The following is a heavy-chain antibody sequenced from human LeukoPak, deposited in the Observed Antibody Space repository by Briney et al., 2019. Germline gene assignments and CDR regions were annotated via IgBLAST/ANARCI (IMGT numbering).Heavy chain of an antibody. D-gene: IGHD5-12*01. CDR2: IYYSGNT. CDR3: ARDSGYEGYY. J-gene: IGHJ4*02. Sequence: SETLSLTCTVSGGSISSYYWSWIRQPPGKGLELIGYIYYSGNTNYNPSLKSRVTISVDTSKNQFSLKLSSVTAADTAVYYCARDSGYEGYYWGQGTLVTVSS. CDR1: GGSISSYY. V-gene: IGHV4-59*01.